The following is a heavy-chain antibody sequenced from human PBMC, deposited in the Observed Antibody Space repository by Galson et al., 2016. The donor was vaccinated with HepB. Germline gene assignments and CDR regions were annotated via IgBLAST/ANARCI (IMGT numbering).Heavy chain of an antibody. D-gene: IGHD1-1*01. J-gene: IGHJ5*02. CDR1: DFSLFTSGVG. Sequence: PALVKPTQTLTLTCTFSDFSLFTSGVGVGWIRQPPGKALEWLALVYWDDDNRYSPSLKSRLTITKDTSKNQVVLTMTNMDPVDTATYYCAHSLRGKNWNWCDPWGQGILVTVSS. V-gene: IGHV2-5*02. CDR3: AHSLRGKNWNWCDP. CDR2: VYWDDDN.